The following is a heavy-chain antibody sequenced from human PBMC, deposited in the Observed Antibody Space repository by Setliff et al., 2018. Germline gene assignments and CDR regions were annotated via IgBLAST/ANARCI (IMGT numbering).Heavy chain of an antibody. D-gene: IGHD2-2*01. V-gene: IGHV1-18*01. CDR2: ISGYTGNA. CDR3: SRLVRYCTTTTCQGLSGDEY. CDR1: GYTFPDYG. Sequence: ASVKVSCKASGYTFPDYGITWVRQAPGQGLEWMGWISGYTGNAYYAHKFQDRVTMTTDTSTGTAYMEVTILRFDDTAVYYCSRLVRYCTTTTCQGLSGDEYWGQGTLVTVSS. J-gene: IGHJ4*02.